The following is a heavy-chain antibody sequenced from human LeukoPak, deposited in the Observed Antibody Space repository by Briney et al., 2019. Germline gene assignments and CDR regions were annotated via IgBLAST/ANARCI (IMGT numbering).Heavy chain of an antibody. CDR1: GFTFSSYS. D-gene: IGHD3-10*01. CDR3: ARGARLLWFGELLHFDY. J-gene: IGHJ4*02. CDR2: ISSSSSYI. V-gene: IGHV3-21*01. Sequence: GGSLRLSCAASGFTFSSYSMNWVRQAPGKGLEWVSSISSSSSYIYYADSVKGRFTISRDNAKNSLYLQMNSLRAEDAAVYYCARGARLLWFGELLHFDYWGQGTLVTVSS.